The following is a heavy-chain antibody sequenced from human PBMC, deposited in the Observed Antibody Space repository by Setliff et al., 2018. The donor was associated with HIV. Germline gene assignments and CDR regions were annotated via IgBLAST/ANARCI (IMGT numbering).Heavy chain of an antibody. V-gene: IGHV1-69*05. CDR3: AVDLGDYYYDTTDYYYGGGLGY. CDR1: GGTFSSYA. D-gene: IGHD3-22*01. CDR2: IIPIFGTA. J-gene: IGHJ4*02. Sequence: ASVKVSCKASGGTFSSYAISWVRQAPGQGLEWMGGIIPIFGTANYAQKFQGRVTITTDESTNTAYMELSSLRSEDTAVYYCAVDLGDYYYDTTDYYYGGGLGYWGQGTLVTVSS.